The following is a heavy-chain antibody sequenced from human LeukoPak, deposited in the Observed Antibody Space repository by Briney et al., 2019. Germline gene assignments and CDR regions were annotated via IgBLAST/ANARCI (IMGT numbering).Heavy chain of an antibody. CDR3: ARDPGAVAGYFDY. V-gene: IGHV3-7*01. CDR2: IKQDGSEK. Sequence: GGSLRLSCAASGFTFSSYAMSWVRQAPGKGLEWVANIKQDGSEKYYVDSVKGRFTISRDNAKNTLYLQMNSLRAEDTAVYYCARDPGAVAGYFDYWGQGTLVTVSS. D-gene: IGHD6-19*01. J-gene: IGHJ4*02. CDR1: GFTFSSYA.